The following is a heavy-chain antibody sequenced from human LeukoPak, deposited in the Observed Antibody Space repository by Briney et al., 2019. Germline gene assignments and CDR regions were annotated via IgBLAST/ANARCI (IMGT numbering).Heavy chain of an antibody. CDR2: IYHSGST. CDR1: GGSISSSNW. Sequence: SGTLSLTCAVSGGSISSSNWWSWVRQPPGKGLEWIGEIYHSGSTNYNPSLKSRVTISVDKSKNQFSLKLSSVTAADTAVYYCARDRIAVAGRSCYFDYWGQGTLVTVSS. D-gene: IGHD6-19*01. CDR3: ARDRIAVAGRSCYFDY. J-gene: IGHJ4*02. V-gene: IGHV4-4*02.